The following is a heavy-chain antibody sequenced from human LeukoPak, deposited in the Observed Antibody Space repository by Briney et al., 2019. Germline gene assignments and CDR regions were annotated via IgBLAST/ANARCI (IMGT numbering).Heavy chain of an antibody. Sequence: GGSLRLSCAASGFTFSNYGMHWVRQAPGKGLEWAAVISDDGSKKYYADSVKGRFTISRDNSKIMLYLQMNSLRAEDTAVYYCAKDEGHSGSFGGHNWFDPWGQGTPVTVSS. CDR3: AKDEGHSGSFGGHNWFDP. CDR2: ISDDGSKK. V-gene: IGHV3-30*18. J-gene: IGHJ5*02. CDR1: GFTFSNYG. D-gene: IGHD1-26*01.